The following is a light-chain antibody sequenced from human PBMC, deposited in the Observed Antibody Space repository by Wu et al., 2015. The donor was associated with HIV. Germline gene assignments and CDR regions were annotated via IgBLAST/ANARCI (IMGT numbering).Light chain of an antibody. Sequence: EIVMTQPPATLSVSPGERATLSCRASQSVSSNLAWYQQKPGQAPRLLIYGASTRATGIPARFSGSGSGTEFTLTISSLQSEDFAVYYCQQYNNWPRTFGRRDQGGNQT. CDR1: QSVSSN. V-gene: IGKV3-15*01. CDR3: QQYNNWPRT. J-gene: IGKJ1*01. CDR2: GAS.